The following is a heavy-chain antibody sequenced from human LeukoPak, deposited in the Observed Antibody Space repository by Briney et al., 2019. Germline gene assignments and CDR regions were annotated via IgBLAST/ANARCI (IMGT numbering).Heavy chain of an antibody. Sequence: ASVKVSCKASGYTFTGYYIHWVRQAPGQGLEWMGRINCNGGGTSYAQKLQGRVTMTRDTPISTAYMELDRLTSDDTAVYYCARDYGPYPGCSWFDPWGQGTLVTVSS. J-gene: IGHJ5*02. V-gene: IGHV1-2*06. CDR1: GYTFTGYY. D-gene: IGHD2-21*01. CDR2: INCNGGGT. CDR3: ARDYGPYPGCSWFDP.